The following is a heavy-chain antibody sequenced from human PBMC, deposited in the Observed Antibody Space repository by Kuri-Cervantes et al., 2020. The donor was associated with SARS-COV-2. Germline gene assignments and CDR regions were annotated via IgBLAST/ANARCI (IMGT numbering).Heavy chain of an antibody. Sequence: ASVKVSCKVSGYTLTELSMHWVRQAPGKGLEWMGGFDPEDGETIYAQKFQGRVTITADESTSTAYMELSSLRSEDTAVYYCARDQVSAAAGTGGSDYWGQGTLVTVSS. V-gene: IGHV1-24*01. CDR2: FDPEDGET. D-gene: IGHD6-13*01. J-gene: IGHJ4*02. CDR1: GYTLTELS. CDR3: ARDQVSAAAGTGGSDY.